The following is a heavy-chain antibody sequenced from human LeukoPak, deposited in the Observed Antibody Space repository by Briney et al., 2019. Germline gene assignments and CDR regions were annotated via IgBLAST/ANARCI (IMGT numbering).Heavy chain of an antibody. CDR3: ARRQGCSSTSCPPDS. CDR1: GYSFTTYW. CDR2: IYPGDSDT. Sequence: ESLKISCRGSGYSFTTYWIGWVRQMLGKGLEWMGIIYPGDSDTRYSPSFQGQVTMSADKSINTAYLQWSSLKASDTAMYYCARRQGCSSTSCPPDSWGQGTLVTVSS. J-gene: IGHJ4*02. V-gene: IGHV5-51*01. D-gene: IGHD2-2*01.